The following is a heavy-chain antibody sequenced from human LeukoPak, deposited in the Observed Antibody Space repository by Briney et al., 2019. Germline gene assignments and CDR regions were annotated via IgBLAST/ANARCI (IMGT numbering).Heavy chain of an antibody. D-gene: IGHD3-10*01. Sequence: PGGSLRLSCAASGFTFSSYSMNWVRQAPGKGLEWVSSISSSSSYIYYADSVKGRFTISRDNAKNSLYLQMNSLRAEDTAVYYCARKDEHYGSGSFSYWGQGTLVTVSS. CDR3: ARKDEHYGSGSFSY. CDR2: ISSSSSYI. V-gene: IGHV3-21*01. CDR1: GFTFSSYS. J-gene: IGHJ4*02.